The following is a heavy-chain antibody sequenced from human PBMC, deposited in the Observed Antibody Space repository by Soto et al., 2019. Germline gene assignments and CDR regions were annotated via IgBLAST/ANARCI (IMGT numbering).Heavy chain of an antibody. D-gene: IGHD6-13*01. V-gene: IGHV3-23*01. CDR2: ITSSGGGT. J-gene: IGHJ4*02. Sequence: GGSLRLSCAASGFTFSAYVMSWVRQAPGKGLEWVSSITSSGGGTYYADSVKGRFTVSRDNSKNTVYLQMNSLRDEDTAVYYCAKITAAWGQGTLVIVYS. CDR3: AKITAA. CDR1: GFTFSAYV.